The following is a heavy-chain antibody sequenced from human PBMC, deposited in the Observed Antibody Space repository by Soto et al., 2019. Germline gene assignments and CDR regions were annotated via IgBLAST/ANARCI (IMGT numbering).Heavy chain of an antibody. D-gene: IGHD3-10*01. Sequence: QIQLVQSGAEVKKPGASVKVSCKASDYSFSSYAISWVRQAPGQGLEWMGWINPYNENSNYAQKFQGKISITTDTSTSTTYIELRSLRFDDTATYYCVRDEVTLPGVGVDYWGQGILVTVSS. CDR2: INPYNENS. CDR1: DYSFSSYA. CDR3: VRDEVTLPGVGVDY. J-gene: IGHJ4*02. V-gene: IGHV1-18*01.